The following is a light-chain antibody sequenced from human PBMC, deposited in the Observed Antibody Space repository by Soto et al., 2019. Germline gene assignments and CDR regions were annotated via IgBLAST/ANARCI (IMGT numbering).Light chain of an antibody. CDR3: PVSGT. CDR2: GAS. Sequence: EIVLTQSPGTLSLSPGERATLSCRASQSVSSNYLGWYQQKPGQAPRLLIYGASSRATGIPDRFSGSGSGTDFTLPISRLEPEDFAVFYWPVSGTFGQGTRLEIK. V-gene: IGKV3-20*01. J-gene: IGKJ5*01. CDR1: QSVSSNY.